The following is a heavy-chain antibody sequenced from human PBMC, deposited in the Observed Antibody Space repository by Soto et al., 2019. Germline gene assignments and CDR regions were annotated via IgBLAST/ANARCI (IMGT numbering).Heavy chain of an antibody. V-gene: IGHV3-48*02. J-gene: IGHJ5*02. Sequence: QLVESGGGLVQPGGSLRLSCAAYGFAFSTYSMNWVRQAPGKGLEWVSYISFSSTTIFYADSVRGRFTISRDNAKNSLYLQMNTLRDEDTAVYYCARDNGMAGSFDPWGQGTLVTVSS. D-gene: IGHD2-8*01. CDR2: ISFSSTTI. CDR3: ARDNGMAGSFDP. CDR1: GFAFSTYS.